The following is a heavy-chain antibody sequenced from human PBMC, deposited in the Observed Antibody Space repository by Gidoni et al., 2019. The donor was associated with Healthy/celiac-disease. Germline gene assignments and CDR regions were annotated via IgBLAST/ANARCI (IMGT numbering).Heavy chain of an antibody. Sequence: VRLMQSGAVVNKAGESLNICCTRHGYSFTSYRIGWVRQVPGKGLEWMEIIYPGDSDTRYSPSFQCQVTISADNSISTTYLQWSSLAASDTAMYCCARRGGNFDYWGQGTLVTVSS. CDR1: GYSFTSYR. J-gene: IGHJ4*02. D-gene: IGHD1-26*01. CDR3: ARRGGNFDY. CDR2: IYPGDSDT. V-gene: IGHV5-51*01.